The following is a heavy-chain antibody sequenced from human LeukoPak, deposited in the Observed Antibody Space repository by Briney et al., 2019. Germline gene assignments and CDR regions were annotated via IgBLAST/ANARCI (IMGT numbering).Heavy chain of an antibody. CDR2: IIPIFGTA. V-gene: IGHV1-69*05. D-gene: IGHD4-17*01. CDR1: GGTFSSYA. J-gene: IGHJ6*03. Sequence: SVKVSCKASGGTFSSYAISWVRQAPGQGLEWMGGIIPIFGTANYAQKFQGRVTITTDESTSTAYMELSSLRSEDTAVYYCARVDYGDYEHYYYYYMDVWGKGTTVTVSS. CDR3: ARVDYGDYEHYYYYYMDV.